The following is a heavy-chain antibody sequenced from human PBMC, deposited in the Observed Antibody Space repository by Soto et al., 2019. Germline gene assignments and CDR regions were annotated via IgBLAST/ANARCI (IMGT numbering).Heavy chain of an antibody. J-gene: IGHJ4*02. CDR3: AKGAGRDGYNSA. CDR2: IFYTGIT. Sequence: SETLSLTCTVSGDSMTSSYWSWFRQPPGKGLEYIAYIFYTGITNYNPSLKSRVTISMDTSKNQFSLKLNSLTAADTAVYYCAKGAGRDGYNSARGQGTLVTVSS. D-gene: IGHD5-12*01. V-gene: IGHV4-59*01. CDR1: GDSMTSSY.